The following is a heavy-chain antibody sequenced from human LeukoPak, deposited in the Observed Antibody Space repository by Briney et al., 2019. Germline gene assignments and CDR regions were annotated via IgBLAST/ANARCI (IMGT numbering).Heavy chain of an antibody. CDR1: GFTFSSYA. D-gene: IGHD3-3*01. Sequence: GGSLRLSCAASGFTFSSYAMSWVRQAPGKGLEWVAAISGSGGSTYYADSVKGRFTISRDNSKNTLYLQMNSLRAEVTAVYYCAKDRPYTTITIFGVVISRAFDYWGQGTLVTVSS. J-gene: IGHJ4*02. CDR3: AKDRPYTTITIFGVVISRAFDY. CDR2: ISGSGGST. V-gene: IGHV3-23*01.